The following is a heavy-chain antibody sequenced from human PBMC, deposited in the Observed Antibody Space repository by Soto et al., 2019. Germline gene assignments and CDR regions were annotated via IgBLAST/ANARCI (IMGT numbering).Heavy chain of an antibody. CDR2: IIPIFGTA. D-gene: IGHD3-3*01. CDR1: GGTFSSYA. CDR3: ARLAPPWGSGYFQGVRDKDYYYYGMDV. Sequence: GASVKVSCKASGGTFSSYAISWVRQAPGQGLEWMGGIIPIFGTANYAQKFQGRVTITADESTSTAYMELSSLRSEDTAVYYCARLAPPWGSGYFQGVRDKDYYYYGMDVWGQGTTVTVSS. J-gene: IGHJ6*02. V-gene: IGHV1-69*13.